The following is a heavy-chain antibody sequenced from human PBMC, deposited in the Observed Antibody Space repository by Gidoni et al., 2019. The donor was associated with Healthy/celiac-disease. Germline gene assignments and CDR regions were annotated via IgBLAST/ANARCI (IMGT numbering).Heavy chain of an antibody. J-gene: IGHJ3*02. CDR3: ARLLPYSGSSREAFDI. Sequence: EVQLVESGGGLVQPGGSLRLSCAASGFTFSSYSLNWVRQAPGKGLEWVSYISSSSSTIYYADSVKGRFTISRDNAKNSLYLQMNSLRAEDTAVYYCARLLPYSGSSREAFDIWGQGTMVTVSS. CDR2: ISSSSSTI. CDR1: GFTFSSYS. D-gene: IGHD1-26*01. V-gene: IGHV3-48*04.